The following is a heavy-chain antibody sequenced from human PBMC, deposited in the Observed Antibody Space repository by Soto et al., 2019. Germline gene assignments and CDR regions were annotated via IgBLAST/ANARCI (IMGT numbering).Heavy chain of an antibody. CDR3: ARAGKYYYGSGSPYYYGMDV. CDR2: ISGYNGNT. CDR1: GYTFTSYG. Sequence: QVQLVQSGAEVKKPGASVKVSCKASGYTFTSYGVSWVRQAPGQGLEWMGWISGYNGNTNYAQKLQGRVTMTTDPSTSTACMELRSLRSDDTAVYYCARAGKYYYGSGSPYYYGMDVWGQGITVTVSS. D-gene: IGHD3-10*01. V-gene: IGHV1-18*04. J-gene: IGHJ6*02.